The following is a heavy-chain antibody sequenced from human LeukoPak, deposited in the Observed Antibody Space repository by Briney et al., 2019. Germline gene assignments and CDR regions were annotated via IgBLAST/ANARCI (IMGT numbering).Heavy chain of an antibody. CDR2: IGTAGDT. D-gene: IGHD1-1*01. V-gene: IGHV3-13*01. CDR1: GFTFSSYA. Sequence: GGSLRLSCAASGFTFSSYAMSWVRQAPGKGLEWVSAIGTAGDTYYTGSVKGRFTISRDNAKNSLYLQMNSLRAGDTAVYYCARVAKERVGGVYYFDYWGQGTLVTVSS. CDR3: ARVAKERVGGVYYFDY. J-gene: IGHJ4*02.